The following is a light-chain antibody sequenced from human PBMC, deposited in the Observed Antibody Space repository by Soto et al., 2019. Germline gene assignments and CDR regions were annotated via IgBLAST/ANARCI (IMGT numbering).Light chain of an antibody. CDR2: AAS. CDR3: QQLNSYPFT. V-gene: IGKV1-39*01. Sequence: DIPMTQSPSSLSASAGDTVTITCRASQIISSYLNWYQQKPGKAPKLLIYAASSLQSGVPSRFSGSGSGTDFTLTISSLQPEDFATYYCQQLNSYPFTFGQGARLDI. CDR1: QIISSY. J-gene: IGKJ5*01.